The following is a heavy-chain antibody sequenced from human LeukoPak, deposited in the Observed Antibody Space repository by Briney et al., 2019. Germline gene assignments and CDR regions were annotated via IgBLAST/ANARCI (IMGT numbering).Heavy chain of an antibody. CDR1: GFTFSSYG. D-gene: IGHD3-22*01. CDR3: ARDRYYYDSSGYPLFDY. V-gene: IGHV3-33*01. Sequence: PGRSLRLSCAASGFTFSSYGMHWVRQAPGKGLEWVAVIWYDGSNKYYADSVKGRFTISRDNSKNTLYLQMNSLRAEDTAVYYCARDRYYYDSSGYPLFDYWGQGTLVTVSS. CDR2: IWYDGSNK. J-gene: IGHJ4*02.